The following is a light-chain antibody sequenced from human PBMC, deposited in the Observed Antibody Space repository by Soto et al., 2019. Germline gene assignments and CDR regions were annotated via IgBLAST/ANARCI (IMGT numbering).Light chain of an antibody. CDR2: EVS. V-gene: IGLV2-8*01. CDR3: SSYVGTNTYV. J-gene: IGLJ1*01. Sequence: QSALTQPPSASGSPGQSFTISCTGTSSDVGGYNYVSWYQQHPGKAPKLLIYEVSRRPSGVPDRFSGSKSGNTASLTVSGLKAEDEADYYCSSYVGTNTYVFGTGTKLTV. CDR1: SSDVGGYNY.